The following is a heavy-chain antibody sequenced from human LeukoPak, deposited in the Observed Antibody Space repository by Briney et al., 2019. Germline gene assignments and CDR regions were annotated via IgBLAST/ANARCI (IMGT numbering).Heavy chain of an antibody. J-gene: IGHJ5*02. CDR1: GGTFSRYA. V-gene: IGHV1-69*05. CDR3: ARDGAYYYDSSGPLPYNWFDP. CDR2: IIPIFGTA. Sequence: ASVKVSCKASGGTFSRYAISWARQAPGQGLEWMGGIIPIFGTANYAQKFQGRVTMTRNTSISTAYMELSSLRSEDTAVYYCARDGAYYYDSSGPLPYNWFDPWGQGTLVTVSS. D-gene: IGHD3-22*01.